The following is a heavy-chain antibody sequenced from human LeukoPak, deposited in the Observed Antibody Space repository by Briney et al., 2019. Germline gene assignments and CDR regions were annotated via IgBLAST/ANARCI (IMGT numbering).Heavy chain of an antibody. V-gene: IGHV3-30-3*01. CDR3: ARERAEEGAFDI. CDR1: GFTFSSYA. CDR2: ISYDGSNK. J-gene: IGHJ3*02. Sequence: PGGSLRLSCAASGFTFSSYAMHWVRQAPGKGLEWVAVISYDGSNKYYADSVKGRFTISRDNSKNALYLQMNSLRAEDTAVYYCARERAEEGAFDIWGQGTMVTVSS.